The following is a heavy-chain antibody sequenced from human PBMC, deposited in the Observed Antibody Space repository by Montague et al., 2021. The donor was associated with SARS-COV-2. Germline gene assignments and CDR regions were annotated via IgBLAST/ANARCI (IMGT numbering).Heavy chain of an antibody. Sequence: SETLSLTCTVSGASIRDYYWSWIRQPPGKGLEWIGYIYESGSTKSNPSLTSRLIMSVDTSRNQFSLTLSSVTAADTAVYYCARHGPFVVVTAIHDTFDIWGQGTMVTVSS. CDR3: ARHGPFVVVTAIHDTFDI. D-gene: IGHD2-21*02. J-gene: IGHJ3*02. CDR1: GASIRDYY. V-gene: IGHV4-59*08. CDR2: IYESGST.